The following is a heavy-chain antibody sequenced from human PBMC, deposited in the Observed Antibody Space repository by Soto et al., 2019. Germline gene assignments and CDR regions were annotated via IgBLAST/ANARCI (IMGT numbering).Heavy chain of an antibody. CDR3: AKDGLYSSSWKDNDDAFYI. D-gene: IGHD6-13*01. V-gene: IGHV3-23*01. CDR2: ISGSGGST. CDR1: GFTFSSYA. Sequence: EVQLLESGGGLVQPGGSLRLSCAASGFTFSSYAMSWVRQAPGKGLEWVSAISGSGGSTYYADSVKGRFTISRDNSKSTLYLQMKSLRAEDTAVYYCAKDGLYSSSWKDNDDAFYIWGQGKMGTFSS. J-gene: IGHJ3*02.